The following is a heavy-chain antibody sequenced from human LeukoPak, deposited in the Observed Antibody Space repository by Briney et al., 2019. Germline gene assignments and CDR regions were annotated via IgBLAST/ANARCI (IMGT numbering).Heavy chain of an antibody. CDR1: GGSISSSNW. J-gene: IGHJ4*02. Sequence: SGTLSLTCAVSGGSISSSNWWSWVRQPPGKGLEWIGEIYHSGSTNYNPSLKSRVTISVDKSKNQFSLKLSSVTAADTAVYHCARGYCSSTSCYTFDYWGQGTLVTVSS. D-gene: IGHD2-2*02. V-gene: IGHV4-4*02. CDR2: IYHSGST. CDR3: ARGYCSSTSCYTFDY.